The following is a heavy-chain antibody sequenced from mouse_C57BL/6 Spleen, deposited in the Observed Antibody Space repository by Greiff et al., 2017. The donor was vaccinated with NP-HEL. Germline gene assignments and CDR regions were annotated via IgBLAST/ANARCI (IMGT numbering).Heavy chain of an antibody. J-gene: IGHJ4*01. CDR2: ISSGGSYT. Sequence: EVKLVESGGDLVKPGGSLKLSCAASGFTFSSYGMSWVRQTPDKRLEWVATISSGGSYTYYPDSVKGRFTISRDNAKNTLYLQMSSLKSEDTAMYYCARHYYGSSLYYAMDYWGQGTSVTVSS. CDR3: ARHYYGSSLYYAMDY. V-gene: IGHV5-6*01. D-gene: IGHD1-1*01. CDR1: GFTFSSYG.